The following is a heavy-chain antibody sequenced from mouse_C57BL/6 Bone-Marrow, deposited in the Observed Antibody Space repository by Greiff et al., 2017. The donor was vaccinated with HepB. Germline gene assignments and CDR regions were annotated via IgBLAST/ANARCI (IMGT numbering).Heavy chain of an antibody. CDR1: GFTFSDYG. CDR3: ARPYYYGSSYVDV. J-gene: IGHJ1*03. CDR2: ISNLAYSI. D-gene: IGHD1-1*01. Sequence: EVMLVESGGGLVQPGGSLKLSCAASGFTFSDYGMAWVRQAPRKGPEWVAFISNLAYSIYYADTVTGRFTISRENAKNTLYLEMSSLRSEDTAMYYCARPYYYGSSYVDVWGTGTTVTVSS. V-gene: IGHV5-15*01.